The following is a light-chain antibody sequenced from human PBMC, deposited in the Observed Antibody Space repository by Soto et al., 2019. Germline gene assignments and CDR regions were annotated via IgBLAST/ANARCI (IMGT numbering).Light chain of an antibody. CDR2: DAS. Sequence: DIQMTQSPSSLSASVGDRVTITCQASQDISNYLNWYQQKPGKGPSLLIYDASTLQSGVPSRFSGSGSGTDFTFTISSLQPEDIATYYCQQYSHLITFGQGTRLEIK. CDR1: QDISNY. J-gene: IGKJ5*01. CDR3: QQYSHLIT. V-gene: IGKV1-33*01.